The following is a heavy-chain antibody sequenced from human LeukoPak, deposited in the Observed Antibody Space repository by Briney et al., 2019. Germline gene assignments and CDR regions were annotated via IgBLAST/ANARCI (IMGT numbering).Heavy chain of an antibody. CDR2: ISHDGSNK. V-gene: IGHV3-30*18. CDR3: AKEKGYGSGSYYVKLYYYYGMDV. Sequence: GALRLSCAASGFTFSSYGMHWVRQAPGKGLEWVAVISHDGSNKYYADSAKGRFTISRDNSKNTLYLQMNSLRAEDTAVYYCAKEKGYGSGSYYVKLYYYYGMDVWGKGTTVTVSS. J-gene: IGHJ6*04. D-gene: IGHD3-10*01. CDR1: GFTFSSYG.